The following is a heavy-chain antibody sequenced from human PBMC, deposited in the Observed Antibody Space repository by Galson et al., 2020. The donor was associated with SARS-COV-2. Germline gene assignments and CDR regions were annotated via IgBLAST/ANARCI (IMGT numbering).Heavy chain of an antibody. V-gene: IGHV5-51*01. D-gene: IGHD2-15*01. CDR2: IYPGDSDT. Sequence: YWIGWVRQMPGKGLEWMGIIYPGDSDTRYSPSFQGQVTISADNSISTAYLQWSSLKASDTAMFYCARGGRYCSGGTCYSSEYFHHWGQGTLVTVSS. CDR3: ARGGRYCSGGTCYSSEYFHH. J-gene: IGHJ1*01. CDR1: YW.